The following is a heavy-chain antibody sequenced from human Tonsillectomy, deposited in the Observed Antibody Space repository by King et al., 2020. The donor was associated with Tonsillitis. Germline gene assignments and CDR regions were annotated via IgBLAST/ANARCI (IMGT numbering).Heavy chain of an antibody. Sequence: VQLQQWGAGLLKPSETLSLTCAVYGGSFSGYYWSWIRQPPGKGLEWIGEINHSGSTNYNPSLKSRVTISVDTSKNQFSLKLSSVTAADTAVYYCARGLHYYGSGSYYNSFDYWGQGTLVTVSS. CDR3: ARGLHYYGSGSYYNSFDY. J-gene: IGHJ4*02. CDR1: GGSFSGYY. V-gene: IGHV4-34*01. D-gene: IGHD3-10*01. CDR2: INHSGST.